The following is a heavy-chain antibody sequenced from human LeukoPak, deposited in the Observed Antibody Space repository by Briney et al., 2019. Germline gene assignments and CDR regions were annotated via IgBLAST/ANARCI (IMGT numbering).Heavy chain of an antibody. CDR1: GGSFSGYY. Sequence: PSETLSLTCAVYGGSFSGYYWSWIRQPPGKGLEWIGEINHSGSTNYNPSLKSRVTISVDTSKNQFSLKLSSVTAADTAVYYCASTPLDDFWSGYYMDVWGKGTTVTVSS. CDR2: INHSGST. J-gene: IGHJ6*03. V-gene: IGHV4-34*01. D-gene: IGHD3-3*01. CDR3: ASTPLDDFWSGYYMDV.